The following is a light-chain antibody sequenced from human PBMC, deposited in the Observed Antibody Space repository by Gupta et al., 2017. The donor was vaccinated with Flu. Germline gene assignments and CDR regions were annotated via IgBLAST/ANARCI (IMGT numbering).Light chain of an antibody. CDR3: KQSSSAPKT. Sequence: DIQMTQSPSSLSASVGDRVTITCRASQGISMYLNWYQHKPGKAPKLLIYGASSLQSGVSSRFSGSGSGRDFTLTISSLQPEDFATYYCKQSSSAPKTFGQGTKVEMK. CDR2: GAS. V-gene: IGKV1-39*01. J-gene: IGKJ1*01. CDR1: QGISMY.